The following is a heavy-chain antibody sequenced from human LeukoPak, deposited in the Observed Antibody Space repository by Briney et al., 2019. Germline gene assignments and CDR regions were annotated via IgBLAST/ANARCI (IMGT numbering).Heavy chain of an antibody. CDR2: IIPIFGTK. CDR1: GGTFSLYA. J-gene: IGHJ6*03. V-gene: IGHV1-69*05. CDR3: ARGNYYYYYMDV. Sequence: ASVKVSCKTSGGTFSLYAVRWVRQAPAQGLEWMGGIIPIFGTKNYAQNFQGRVTITTDEATSTAYMELSSLRPEDTAVYYCARGNYYYYYMDVWGKGTTVTVS.